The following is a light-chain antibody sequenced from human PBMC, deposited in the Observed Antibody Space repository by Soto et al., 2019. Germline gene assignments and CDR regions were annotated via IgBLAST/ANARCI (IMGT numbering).Light chain of an antibody. J-gene: IGKJ5*01. CDR1: QSVSSSY. CDR2: GAS. CDR3: QQYDTSPPST. V-gene: IGKV3-20*01. Sequence: EIVLTQSPGTLSLSPGERATLSCRASQSVSSSYLAWYQQKPGQAPRLLINGASSRATGIPDRVSGSGSGTDFTITISRLEPEDFAVYYCQQYDTSPPSTFGQGTRLEIK.